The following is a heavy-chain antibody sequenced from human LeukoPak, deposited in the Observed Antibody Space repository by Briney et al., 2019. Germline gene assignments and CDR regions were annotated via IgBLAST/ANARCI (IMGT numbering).Heavy chain of an antibody. D-gene: IGHD1-1*01. CDR3: ARAPAWITTTRCFPNLFDP. CDR1: GFTFDSYS. J-gene: IGHJ5*02. CDR2: INNSSGTK. Sequence: PGGSLRLSLAPSGFTFDSYSMNWVRQAPGKGLEWISYINNSSGTKYYADSVNGRFTISRDNAKNSLYLHMTGLRAEDTAVYYCARAPAWITTTRCFPNLFDPRGQGTLVTVSS. V-gene: IGHV3-48*01.